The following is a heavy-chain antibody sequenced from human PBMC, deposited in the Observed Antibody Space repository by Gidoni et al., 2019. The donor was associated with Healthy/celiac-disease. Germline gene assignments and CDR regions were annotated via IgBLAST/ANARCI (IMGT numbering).Heavy chain of an antibody. CDR3: LRGLERAYFDY. Sequence: QVQLVQSGAEVKKPGASVKVSCQASGYTFTSYYMHWVRQAPGQGLEWMGIINPSGGSTSYAQKFQGRVTMTRDTSTSTVYMELSSLRSEDTAVYYCLRGLERAYFDYWGQGTLVTVSS. V-gene: IGHV1-46*03. J-gene: IGHJ4*02. D-gene: IGHD1-1*01. CDR1: GYTFTSYY. CDR2: INPSGGST.